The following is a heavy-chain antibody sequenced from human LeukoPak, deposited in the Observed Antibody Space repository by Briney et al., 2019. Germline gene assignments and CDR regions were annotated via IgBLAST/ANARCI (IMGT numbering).Heavy chain of an antibody. CDR2: INHSGST. J-gene: IGHJ4*02. Sequence: ASETLSLTCAVYGGSFSGYYWSWIRQPPGKGLEWIGEINHSGSTNYNPSLKSRVTISVDTSKNQFSLKLSSVTAADTAVYYCARLLRNFLYFDYWGQGTLVTVSS. CDR1: GGSFSGYY. CDR3: ARLLRNFLYFDY. V-gene: IGHV4-34*01. D-gene: IGHD1-7*01.